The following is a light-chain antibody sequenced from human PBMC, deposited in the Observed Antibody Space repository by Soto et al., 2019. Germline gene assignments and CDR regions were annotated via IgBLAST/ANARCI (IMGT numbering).Light chain of an antibody. V-gene: IGKV3-15*01. J-gene: IGKJ1*01. Sequence: EIVMTQSPATLSVSPGERATLSCRASQSVRSNLAWYQQKPGQAPRLLIYGASARATGIPARFSGSGSGTEFTLTISSLQSEDFAVYYCQQSNNWPLTFGQGTKVEIK. CDR1: QSVRSN. CDR3: QQSNNWPLT. CDR2: GAS.